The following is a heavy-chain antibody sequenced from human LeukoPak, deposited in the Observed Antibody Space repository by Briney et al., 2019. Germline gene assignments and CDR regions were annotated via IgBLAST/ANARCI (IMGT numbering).Heavy chain of an antibody. CDR1: GYTFTSYY. J-gene: IGHJ3*02. V-gene: IGHV1-46*01. Sequence: ASVKVSCKASGYTFTSYYIHWVRQAPGQGLEWVGIISPSGGRVSNAQKFQGRVTMTRDTSTSTVYMELSSLRSEDTAVYYCARGGVGEWPEIWGQGTMVTVSS. CDR3: ARGGVGEWPEI. CDR2: ISPSGGRV. D-gene: IGHD3-10*01.